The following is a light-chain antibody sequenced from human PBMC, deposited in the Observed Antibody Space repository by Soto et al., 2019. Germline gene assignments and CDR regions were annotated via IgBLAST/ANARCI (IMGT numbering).Light chain of an antibody. CDR3: SSFTSSSSYV. J-gene: IGLJ1*01. V-gene: IGLV2-14*03. CDR2: DVS. CDR1: SSDVGSYNS. Sequence: QSALAQPASVSGSPGQSITISCTGTSSDVGSYNSVSWYQQYPGKAPTLMIHDVSNRPSGVSNRCSGSKSGNTASLTISGLQAEDEADYYCSSFTSSSSYVFGSGTKLTVL.